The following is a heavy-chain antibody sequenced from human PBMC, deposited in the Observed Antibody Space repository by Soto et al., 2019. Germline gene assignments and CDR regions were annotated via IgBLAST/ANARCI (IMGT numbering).Heavy chain of an antibody. J-gene: IGHJ6*02. CDR3: ARSQGSSTSLEIYYYYYYGMDV. V-gene: IGHV1-69*06. CDR1: GGTFSSYA. CDR2: FIPISETT. D-gene: IGHD2-2*01. Sequence: QVQLVQSGAEVKKPGSSVKVSCKASGGTFSSYAISWVRQAPGQGLEWMGGFIPISETTNYAQKFQGRVTITAGKSKSTAYMELSSLRSEDTAVYYCARSQGSSTSLEIYYYYYYGMDVWGQGTTVTVSS.